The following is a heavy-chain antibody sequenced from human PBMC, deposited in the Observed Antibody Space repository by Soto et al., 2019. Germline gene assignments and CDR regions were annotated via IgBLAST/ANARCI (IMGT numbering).Heavy chain of an antibody. J-gene: IGHJ4*02. V-gene: IGHV3-21*06. CDR2: VGTSLNYI. D-gene: IGHD3-3*01. CDR3: ARAAYSYSTVSAFSH. CDR1: GFIFKMCW. Sequence: GGSLRLSCAASGFIFKMCWMHWVRQSPGKGLVWISSVGTSLNYIYYADSLKGRFTISRDNAKSSVFLQMDSLRVEDTAVYYCARAAYSYSTVSAFSHWGPGTLVTVSS.